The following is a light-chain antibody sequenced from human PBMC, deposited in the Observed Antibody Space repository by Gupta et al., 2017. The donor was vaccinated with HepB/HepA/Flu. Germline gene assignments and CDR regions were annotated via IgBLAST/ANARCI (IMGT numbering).Light chain of an antibody. CDR2: SDN. CDR1: SSDIGSNT. J-gene: IGLJ2*01. CDR3: AAWDDSRNGLV. Sequence: SVLTQPPSASRTPRRRVTLSCSGNSSDIGSNTVNCSQQLPGTAPKLLIYSDNKRGSGVPDRFSGSKSGTSASLAISGLQAEDEADYYCAAWDDSRNGLVFGGGTKLTVL. V-gene: IGLV1-44*01.